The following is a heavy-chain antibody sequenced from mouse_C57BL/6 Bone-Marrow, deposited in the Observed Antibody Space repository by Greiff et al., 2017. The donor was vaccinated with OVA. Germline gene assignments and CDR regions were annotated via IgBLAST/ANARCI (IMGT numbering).Heavy chain of an antibody. V-gene: IGHV6-3*01. CDR2: IRLKSDNFAT. CDR1: GFTFSNYW. CDR3: TGDYGSSHWYFDV. D-gene: IGHD1-1*01. J-gene: IGHJ1*03. Sequence: EVMLVESGGGLVQPGGSMKLSCVASGFTFSNYWMNWVRQSPEKGLEWVAQIRLKSDNFATHYAESVKGRFTISRDDSKSGVNLQMNNIREEDTVMYYGTGDYGSSHWYFDVWGTGTTVTVSS.